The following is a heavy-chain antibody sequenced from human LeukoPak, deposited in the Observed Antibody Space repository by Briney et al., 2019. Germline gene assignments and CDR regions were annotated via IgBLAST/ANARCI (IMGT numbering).Heavy chain of an antibody. CDR2: ISGYNGNK. J-gene: IGHJ4*02. D-gene: IGHD3-10*01. V-gene: IGHV1-18*01. CDR3: ARDLTTYGQRGYFDY. CDR1: GYTFISYG. Sequence: ASVKVSCKASGYTFISYGISWVRQAPGHGREWMGWISGYNGNKDYAQKFQGRVIMTTDTSASTAYMELRSLRSDDTALYFCARDLTTYGQRGYFDYWGQGTLVTVSS.